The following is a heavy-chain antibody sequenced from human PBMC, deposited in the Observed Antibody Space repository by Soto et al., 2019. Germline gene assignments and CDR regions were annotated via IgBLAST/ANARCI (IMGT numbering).Heavy chain of an antibody. J-gene: IGHJ3*02. CDR2: ISGSGGST. Sequence: EVQLLESGGGLVQPGGSLRLSCAASGFTFSSYAMSWVRQAPGKGLEWVSAISGSGGSTYYADSVKGRFTISRDNSKNTLYLPMNSMRDEDTAVYYCAKDQVLGRGSYSAFDIWGQGTMVTVSS. CDR1: GFTFSSYA. D-gene: IGHD3-10*01. CDR3: AKDQVLGRGSYSAFDI. V-gene: IGHV3-23*01.